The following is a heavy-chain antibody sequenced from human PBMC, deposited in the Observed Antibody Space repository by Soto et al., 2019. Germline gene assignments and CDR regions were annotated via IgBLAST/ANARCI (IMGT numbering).Heavy chain of an antibody. CDR1: GYTFTSYA. D-gene: IGHD3-16*01. Sequence: ASVKVSCKASGYTFTSYAMHWVRQAPGQRLEWMGWINTDNGNTYYSQKMQARVTITRDTSASTAYMELSRLRSEDTAVYYCARSRVRGGYYFDYWGQGPLLTVSS. CDR2: INTDNGNT. V-gene: IGHV1-3*04. CDR3: ARSRVRGGYYFDY. J-gene: IGHJ4*02.